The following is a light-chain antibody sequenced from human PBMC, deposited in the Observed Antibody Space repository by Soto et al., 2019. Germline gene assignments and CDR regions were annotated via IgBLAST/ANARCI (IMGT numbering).Light chain of an antibody. Sequence: QSALTQPASVSGSPGQSGTLSCTGTSGAVGGYHYVSWYQQHPGQAPKLMISDVSNRPSGVSNRFSGSKSGNTASLTISGLQAEDEAEYYCSSYTSSSTPQVFGTGTKRTVL. J-gene: IGLJ1*01. V-gene: IGLV2-14*01. CDR2: DVS. CDR3: SSYTSSSTPQV. CDR1: SGAVGGYHY.